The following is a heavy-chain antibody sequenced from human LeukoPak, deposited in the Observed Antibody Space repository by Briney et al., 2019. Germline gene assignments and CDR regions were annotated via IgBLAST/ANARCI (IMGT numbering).Heavy chain of an antibody. D-gene: IGHD6-13*01. CDR1: GGSISSSSYY. V-gene: IGHV4-39*07. CDR2: IYYSGST. CDR3: ARASPAADSIGAFDY. J-gene: IGHJ4*02. Sequence: PSETLSLTCTVSGGSISSSSYYWGWIRQPPGKGLEWIGSIYYSGSTNYNPSLKSRVTISVDTSKNQFSLKLSSVTAADTAVYYCARASPAADSIGAFDYWGQGTLVTVSS.